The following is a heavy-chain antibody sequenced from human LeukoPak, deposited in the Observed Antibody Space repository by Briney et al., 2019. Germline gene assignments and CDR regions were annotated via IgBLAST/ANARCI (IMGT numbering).Heavy chain of an antibody. D-gene: IGHD3-22*01. V-gene: IGHV1-2*02. CDR1: GYTFTGYY. Sequence: GASVKVSCKASGYTFTGYYMHWVRQALGQGLEWMGWINPNSGGTNYAQKFQGRVTMTRDMSTSTVYMELSSLRSDDTAVYYCARDLSIVVVRGEIDYWGQGTLVTVSS. CDR2: INPNSGGT. CDR3: ARDLSIVVVRGEIDY. J-gene: IGHJ4*02.